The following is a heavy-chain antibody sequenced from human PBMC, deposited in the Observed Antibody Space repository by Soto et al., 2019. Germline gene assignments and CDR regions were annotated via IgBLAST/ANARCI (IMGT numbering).Heavy chain of an antibody. D-gene: IGHD2-15*01. CDR2: IYYSGST. CDR3: ARDGVARGAFDI. J-gene: IGHJ3*02. Sequence: QVQLQESGPGLVKPSQTLSLTCTVSGGSISSGDYYWSWIRQPPRKGLEWIGYIYYSGSTYYNPSLKSQVTISVDTSNNQFSLKLSSVTAADPAVYYCARDGVARGAFDIWGQGTMVTVSS. V-gene: IGHV4-30-4*01. CDR1: GGSISSGDYY.